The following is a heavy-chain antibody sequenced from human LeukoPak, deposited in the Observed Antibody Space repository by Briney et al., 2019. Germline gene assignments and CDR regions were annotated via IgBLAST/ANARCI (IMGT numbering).Heavy chain of an antibody. Sequence: GGSLRLSCAASGFTFSDYYMSWIRQAPGKGLEWVSYAHSVKGRFTISRDNAKNSLYLQMNSLRAEDTAVYYCARFAGSGSYYIDYWGQGTLITVSS. CDR1: GFTFSDYY. D-gene: IGHD3-10*01. J-gene: IGHJ4*02. V-gene: IGHV3-11*01. CDR3: ARFAGSGSYYIDY.